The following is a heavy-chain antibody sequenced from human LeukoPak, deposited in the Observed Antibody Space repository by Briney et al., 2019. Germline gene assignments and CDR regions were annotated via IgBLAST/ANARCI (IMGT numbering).Heavy chain of an antibody. CDR3: ARDGPDAITIFGVVITYYFDH. J-gene: IGHJ4*02. CDR2: VSHDGSKK. CDR1: GFIFSTYA. D-gene: IGHD3-3*01. Sequence: PGRSLRLSCDASGFIFSTYAMHWVRQAPGKGLEWVAVVSHDGSKKFYADSVKGRFTISRDNSKNTLYLQMHSLRDEDTAVYHCARDGPDAITIFGVVITYYFDHWRQGTLVPVSS. V-gene: IGHV3-30-3*01.